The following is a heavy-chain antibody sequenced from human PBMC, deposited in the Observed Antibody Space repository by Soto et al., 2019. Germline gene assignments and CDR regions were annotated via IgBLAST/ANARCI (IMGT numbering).Heavy chain of an antibody. Sequence: GGSLRLSSAASGFTFSSYSMNWVRQPPGQGLEWVSYISSSSSTIYYADSVKGRSTISRDNAKNSLYLQMNSLRDEDTAVYYCARKNTYNYDSSGSMDVGGKRTTVTVSA. J-gene: IGHJ6*04. D-gene: IGHD3-22*01. V-gene: IGHV3-48*02. CDR3: ARKNTYNYDSSGSMDV. CDR1: GFTFSSYS. CDR2: ISSSSSTI.